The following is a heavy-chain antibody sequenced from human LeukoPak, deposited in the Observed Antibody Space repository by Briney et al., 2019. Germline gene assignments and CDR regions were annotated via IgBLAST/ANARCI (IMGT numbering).Heavy chain of an antibody. Sequence: SETLSLTCTVSGGSISSYYWSWIRQPPGKGLEWIGYIYYSGSTNYNPSLKSRVTISVDTSKNQFSLKLSSVTAADTAVYYCARGYSSGWPYCYYYGMDVWGQGTTVTVSS. CDR1: GGSISSYY. CDR3: ARGYSSGWPYCYYYGMDV. CDR2: IYYSGST. D-gene: IGHD6-19*01. V-gene: IGHV4-59*01. J-gene: IGHJ6*02.